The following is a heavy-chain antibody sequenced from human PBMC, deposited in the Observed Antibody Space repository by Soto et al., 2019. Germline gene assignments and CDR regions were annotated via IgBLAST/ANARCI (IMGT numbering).Heavy chain of an antibody. Sequence: GASVKVSCKASGDTFSSYAISWVRQAPGKGLEWMGKIIPTFGRTNYAQKFQCRLTISADDSTSTAYMELRSLVSEDTAVYYCARDPLSSFAMDVWGQGTTVTVSS. CDR1: GDTFSSYA. D-gene: IGHD6-6*01. CDR2: IIPTFGRT. V-gene: IGHV1-69*13. CDR3: ARDPLSSFAMDV. J-gene: IGHJ6*02.